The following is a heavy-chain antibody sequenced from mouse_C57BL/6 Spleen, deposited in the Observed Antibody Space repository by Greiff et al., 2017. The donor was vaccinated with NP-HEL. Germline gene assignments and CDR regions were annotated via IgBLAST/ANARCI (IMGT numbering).Heavy chain of an antibody. J-gene: IGHJ2*01. Sequence: EVQLQQSVAELVRPGASVKLSCTASGFTFKNSYMHWVKQRPEKGLEWIGRIDPANGNTNYAPKFKGKATITADTSSNTAYLQLSSLTSEDTAMYFGARVDYWGQGTTLTVSS. V-gene: IGHV14-3*01. CDR1: GFTFKNSY. CDR3: ARVDY. CDR2: IDPANGNT.